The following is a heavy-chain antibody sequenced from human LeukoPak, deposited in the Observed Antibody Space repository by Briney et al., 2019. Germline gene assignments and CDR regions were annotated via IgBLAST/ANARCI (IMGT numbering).Heavy chain of an antibody. CDR3: AKGRYSSGWNWYFDL. J-gene: IGHJ2*01. D-gene: IGHD6-19*01. CDR1: GFTFSSYG. Sequence: PGGSLRLSCAASGFTFSSYGMHWVRQAPGKGLEMVEVISYDGSNKDYADSVKGRFTISRDNSKNTLYLQMNSLRAEDTAVYYCAKGRYSSGWNWYFDLWGRGTLVTVSS. CDR2: ISYDGSNK. V-gene: IGHV3-30*18.